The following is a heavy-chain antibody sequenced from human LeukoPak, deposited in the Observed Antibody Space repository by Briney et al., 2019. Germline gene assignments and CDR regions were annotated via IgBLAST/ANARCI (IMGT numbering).Heavy chain of an antibody. CDR2: IFYSGSS. CDR3: AGHRHGYLDV. D-gene: IGHD3-22*01. J-gene: IGHJ6*02. Sequence: PSETLSLTCTVSGGSISSSSYYWGWIRQPPGKGLEWIGSIFYSGSSYYKPSLKSRVTMSVDTTKNQFSLKLSSVTAADTAVYYCAGHRHGYLDVWGQGTTVTVSS. CDR1: GGSISSSSYY. V-gene: IGHV4-39*01.